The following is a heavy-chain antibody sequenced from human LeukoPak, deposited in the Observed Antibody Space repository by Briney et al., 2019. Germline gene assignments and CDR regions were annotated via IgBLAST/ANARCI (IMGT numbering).Heavy chain of an antibody. D-gene: IGHD3-22*01. CDR2: TYYRSKCYN. J-gene: IGHJ3*02. Sequence: SQTLSLTCAISGDSVSSNIAAWNWIRQSPSRGLEWLGRTYYRSKCYNDYAVSVKSRITINPDTSKNQFSLQLNSVTAADTAVYYCASLVIVVVITDAFDIWGQGTMVTVSS. CDR3: ASLVIVVVITDAFDI. CDR1: GDSVSSNIAA. V-gene: IGHV6-1*01.